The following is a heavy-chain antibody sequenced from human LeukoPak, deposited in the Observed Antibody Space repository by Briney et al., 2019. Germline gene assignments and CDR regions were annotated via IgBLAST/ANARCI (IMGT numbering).Heavy chain of an antibody. CDR2: INWNGGST. CDR1: GGSFSGYY. D-gene: IGHD3-10*01. J-gene: IGHJ5*02. V-gene: IGHV3-20*04. CDR3: ARCGTMVRGVKTGWFDP. Sequence: ETLSLTCAVYGGSFSGYYWSWIRQPPGKGLEWVSGINWNGGSTGYADSVKGRFTISRDNAKNSLYLQMNSLRAEDTALYYCARCGTMVRGVKTGWFDPWGQGTLVTVSS.